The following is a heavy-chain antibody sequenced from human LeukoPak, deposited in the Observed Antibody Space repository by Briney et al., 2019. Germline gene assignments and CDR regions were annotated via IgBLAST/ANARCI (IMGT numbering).Heavy chain of an antibody. V-gene: IGHV3-15*01. J-gene: IGHJ4*02. CDR3: TTDSAFYGDDEGDY. CDR1: GFTFSNAS. D-gene: IGHD4-17*01. Sequence: GGSLRLSCAPSGFTFSNASMSWVRQAPGEGLEWVGRIKSKTDGGTTDYSAPVKGRFMTSRDASNNTLYLQMNRLKAEDTAVYYCTTDSAFYGDDEGDYWGQGTLVTVAS. CDR2: IKSKTDGGTT.